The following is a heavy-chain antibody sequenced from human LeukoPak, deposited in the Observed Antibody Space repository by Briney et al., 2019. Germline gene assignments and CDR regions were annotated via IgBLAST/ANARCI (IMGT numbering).Heavy chain of an antibody. J-gene: IGHJ5*02. CDR1: GGSISSGGYS. CDR2: IYHSGST. CDR3: ARGDYYDSSGYSWFDP. D-gene: IGHD3-22*01. V-gene: IGHV4-30-2*01. Sequence: TLSLTCAVSGGSISSGGYSWSWIRQPPGKVLEWIGYIYHSGSTYYNPSLKSRVTISVDRSKNQFSLKLSSVTAADTAVYYCARGDYYDSSGYSWFDPWGQGTLVTVSS.